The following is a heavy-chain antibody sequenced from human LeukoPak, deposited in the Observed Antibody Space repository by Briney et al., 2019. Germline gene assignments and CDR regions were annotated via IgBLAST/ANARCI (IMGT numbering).Heavy chain of an antibody. Sequence: SETLSLTCTVSGGSISSYYWSWLRQPPGKGLEWIGYIYYSGSTNYNPSLKSRVTISVDTSKNQFSLKLSSVTAADTAVYYCARGLGYYGTIACDYWGQGTLVTVSS. CDR3: ARGLGYYGTIACDY. D-gene: IGHD3-22*01. CDR1: GGSISSYY. V-gene: IGHV4-59*01. CDR2: IYYSGST. J-gene: IGHJ4*02.